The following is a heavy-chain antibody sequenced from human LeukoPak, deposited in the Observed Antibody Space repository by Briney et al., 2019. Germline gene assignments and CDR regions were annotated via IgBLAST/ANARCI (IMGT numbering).Heavy chain of an antibody. CDR1: GYTFTSYD. CDR3: ARGDTWIQSYRYHALDV. J-gene: IGHJ6*02. V-gene: IGHV1-8*01. CDR2: MNPNSGNT. Sequence: ASVKVSCKASGYTFTSYDINWVRQATGQGLEWMGWMNPNSGNTGYAQKFQGRVTMTRNTSISTAYMELSSLRSEDTAVYYCARGDTWIQSYRYHALDVWGQGTTVALSS. D-gene: IGHD5-18*01.